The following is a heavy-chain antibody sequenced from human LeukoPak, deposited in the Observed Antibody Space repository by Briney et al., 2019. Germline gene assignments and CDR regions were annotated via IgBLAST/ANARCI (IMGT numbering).Heavy chain of an antibody. D-gene: IGHD6-13*01. V-gene: IGHV3-48*04. J-gene: IGHJ4*02. CDR2: ISSGSRTI. CDR3: ARGLAAAGTAY. Sequence: GGSLRLSCAASGFTFSGYSMNWVRQAPGRGLEWLSYISSGSRTIFYGDSVKGRFIISRDNAKNSLYLQMNSLRAEDTALYYCARGLAAAGTAYWGQGTLVTVSS. CDR1: GFTFSGYS.